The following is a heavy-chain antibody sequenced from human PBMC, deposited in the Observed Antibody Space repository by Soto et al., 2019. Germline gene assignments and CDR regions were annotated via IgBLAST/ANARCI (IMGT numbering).Heavy chain of an antibody. CDR3: VKVSGYCTGGSCFSYFDY. V-gene: IGHV3-64D*06. J-gene: IGHJ4*02. CDR1: GFTFSHHS. CDR2: ISGSGGNI. Sequence: GGSLRLSCSGSGFTFSHHSLYWVRQPPGKGLQCVSSISGSGGNIYYAESVKGRFTISRDNSKNTLYPQMTSLSSEDSAVYYCVKVSGYCTGGSCFSYFDYWGQGTPVTVSS. D-gene: IGHD2-15*01.